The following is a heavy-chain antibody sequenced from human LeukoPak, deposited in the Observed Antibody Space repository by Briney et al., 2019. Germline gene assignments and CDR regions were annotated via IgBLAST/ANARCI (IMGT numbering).Heavy chain of an antibody. CDR2: IYYSGST. Sequence: PSETLSLTCTVSGGSISSSSYYWSWIRQPPGKGLEWIGYIYYSGSTNYSPSLKSRVTISVDTSKNQFSLKVSSVTAADTAVYYCARHLDLTVWSFDHWGQGTLVTVSS. J-gene: IGHJ4*02. V-gene: IGHV4-61*05. CDR3: ARHLDLTVWSFDH. CDR1: GGSISSSSYY. D-gene: IGHD3/OR15-3a*01.